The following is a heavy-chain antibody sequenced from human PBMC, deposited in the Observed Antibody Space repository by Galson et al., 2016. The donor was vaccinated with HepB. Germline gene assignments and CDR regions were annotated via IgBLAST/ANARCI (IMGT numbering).Heavy chain of an antibody. CDR1: GFTSSSYW. CDR3: ARGHSANSFILDY. Sequence: SLRLSCAASGFTSSSYWMNWLRQAPGKEMVWVSRINGDGSSPTYADSVKGRFTLTRDNAKNTLYLQMSSLRAEDTAVYYCARGHSANSFILDYWGQGTLVTVSS. V-gene: IGHV3-74*01. D-gene: IGHD4/OR15-4a*01. J-gene: IGHJ4*02. CDR2: INGDGSSP.